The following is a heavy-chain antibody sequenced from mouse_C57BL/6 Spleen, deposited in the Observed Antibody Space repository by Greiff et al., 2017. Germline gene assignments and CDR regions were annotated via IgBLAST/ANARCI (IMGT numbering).Heavy chain of an antibody. V-gene: IGHV8-8*01. J-gene: IGHJ1*03. Sequence: QVTLKVCGPGILQPSQTLSLTCSFSGFSLSTFGMGVGWIRQPSGKGLEWLAHIWWDDDKYYNPALKSRLTISKDTSKNQVFLQIANVDTADTATYYCARLGYGSSHWYVDVWGTGTTVTVSS. CDR1: GFSLSTFGMG. CDR2: IWWDDDK. CDR3: ARLGYGSSHWYVDV. D-gene: IGHD1-1*01.